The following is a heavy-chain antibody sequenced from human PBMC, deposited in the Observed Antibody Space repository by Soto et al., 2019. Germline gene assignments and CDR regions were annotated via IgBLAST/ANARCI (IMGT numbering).Heavy chain of an antibody. V-gene: IGHV2-5*01. CDR1: GFSLSTIGVG. D-gene: IGHD6-19*01. CDR3: SHTTGSSGCAIMDY. CDR2: IFWNDDK. J-gene: IGHJ4*02. Sequence: QITLKESGPTQVKPTQTLTLTCTVSGFSLSTIGVGVGWIRQPPGKALEWLALIFWNDDKRYSPSLRTMLTIAKDTSKNQVVLTMTNMDPVDTATYYCSHTTGSSGCAIMDYWGQGTLVTVSS.